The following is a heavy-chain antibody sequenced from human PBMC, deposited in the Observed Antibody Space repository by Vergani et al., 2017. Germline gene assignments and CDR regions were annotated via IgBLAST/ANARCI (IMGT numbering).Heavy chain of an antibody. J-gene: IGHJ4*02. CDR3: ARVSPLVDTAMVTENYFDY. CDR1: GYSISSGYY. V-gene: IGHV4-38-2*01. CDR2: IYHSGST. Sequence: QVQLQESGPGLVKPSETLSLTCAVSGYSISSGYYWGWIRQPPGKGLEWIGSIYHSGSTYYNPSLKSRVTISVDTSKNQFSLKLSSVTAADTAVYYCARVSPLVDTAMVTENYFDYWGQGTLVTVSS. D-gene: IGHD5-18*01.